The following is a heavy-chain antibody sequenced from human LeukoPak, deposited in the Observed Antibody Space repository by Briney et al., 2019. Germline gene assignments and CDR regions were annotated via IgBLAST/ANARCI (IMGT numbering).Heavy chain of an antibody. Sequence: GASVKVSCKASGYTLTNYYMHWVRQAPGQGLEWMGIINPSGGDTSYAQKFQGRLTMTRDTSTNTVYMELTSLRSEDTAVYYCAREVMDNLRFDYWGQGTLVTVSS. J-gene: IGHJ4*02. V-gene: IGHV1-46*01. D-gene: IGHD1-14*01. CDR3: AREVMDNLRFDY. CDR2: INPSGGDT. CDR1: GYTLTNYY.